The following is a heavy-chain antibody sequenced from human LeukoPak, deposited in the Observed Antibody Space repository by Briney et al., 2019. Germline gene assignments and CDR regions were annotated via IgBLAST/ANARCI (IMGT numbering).Heavy chain of an antibody. CDR3: ARIQLWQDY. CDR2: IYYSGST. V-gene: IGHV4-39*01. D-gene: IGHD5-18*01. CDR1: GGSLSSSSYY. Sequence: PSETLSLTCTVSGGSLSSSSYYWGWIRQPPGKGLEWIGSIYYSGSTYYNPSLKSRVTIYVDTSKNQFSLKLSSVTAADTAVYYCARIQLWQDYWGQGTLVTVSS. J-gene: IGHJ4*02.